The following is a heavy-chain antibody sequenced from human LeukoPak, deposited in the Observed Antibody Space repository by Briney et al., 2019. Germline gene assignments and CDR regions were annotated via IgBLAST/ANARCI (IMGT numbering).Heavy chain of an antibody. V-gene: IGHV4-59*01. D-gene: IGHD1-14*01. CDR3: ARDNPHGVYYDYGMDV. Sequence: SETLSLTCTVSGGSISSYYWSWIRQLPGKGLEWIGYIYYSGSTNYNPSLKSRVTISVDTSKNQFSLKLSSVTAADTAVYYCARDNPHGVYYDYGMDVWGQGTTVTVSS. CDR1: GGSISSYY. J-gene: IGHJ6*02. CDR2: IYYSGST.